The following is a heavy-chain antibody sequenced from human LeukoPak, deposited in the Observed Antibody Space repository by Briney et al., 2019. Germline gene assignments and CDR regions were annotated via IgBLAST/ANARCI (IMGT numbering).Heavy chain of an antibody. J-gene: IGHJ4*02. D-gene: IGHD3-22*01. CDR2: ITGSGARS. Sequence: PGASLRLSCATSGFTFSGYAMNWVRLAPGKGLQWVSTITGSGARSYYADSVKGRFTISRDNSQNTLYLQMNSLRAEDTAVYCCAKATSESSGYKFDSWGQGTLVTVSS. CDR3: AKATSESSGYKFDS. CDR1: GFTFSGYA. V-gene: IGHV3-23*01.